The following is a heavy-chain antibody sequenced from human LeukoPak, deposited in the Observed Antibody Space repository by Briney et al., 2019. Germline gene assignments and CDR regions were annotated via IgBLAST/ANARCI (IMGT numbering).Heavy chain of an antibody. CDR2: ISAYNGNT. D-gene: IGHD4-17*01. CDR1: GYTFTSYG. J-gene: IGHJ6*02. Sequence: ASVKVSCKASGYTFTSYGISWVRQAPGQGLEWMGWISAYNGNTNYAQKLQGRVTITADESTSTAYMELSSLRSEDTAVYYCARDTDPGSYGMDVWGQGTTVTVSS. V-gene: IGHV1-18*01. CDR3: ARDTDPGSYGMDV.